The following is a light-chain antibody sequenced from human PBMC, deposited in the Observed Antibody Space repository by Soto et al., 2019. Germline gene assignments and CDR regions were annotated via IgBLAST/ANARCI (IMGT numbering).Light chain of an antibody. CDR3: QQRSNWPST. CDR2: DAS. V-gene: IGKV3-11*01. Sequence: DIVLTQSPGTLSLSPGERATLSCRASQSVSSYLAWYQQKPGQAPRLLIYDASNRATGTPARFSGSGSGTDFTLTITSLEPEDFASYYCQQRSNWPSTFGGGTKVEIK. CDR1: QSVSSY. J-gene: IGKJ4*01.